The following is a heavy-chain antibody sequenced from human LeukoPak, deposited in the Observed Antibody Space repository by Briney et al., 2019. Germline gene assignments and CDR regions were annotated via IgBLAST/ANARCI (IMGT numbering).Heavy chain of an antibody. V-gene: IGHV5-51*01. D-gene: IGHD6-19*01. J-gene: IGHJ6*02. CDR2: IYSGDSDT. CDR3: ARLPPPIIAVAGSYYYGMDV. CDR1: GYSVTSYW. Sequence: GESLKISCKGSGYSVTSYWIGWVRQMRGKGLEWMGIIYSGDSDTRYRPSFQGQVTISADKSISTAYLQWSSLKASDTAMYYCARLPPPIIAVAGSYYYGMDVWGQGTTVTVSS.